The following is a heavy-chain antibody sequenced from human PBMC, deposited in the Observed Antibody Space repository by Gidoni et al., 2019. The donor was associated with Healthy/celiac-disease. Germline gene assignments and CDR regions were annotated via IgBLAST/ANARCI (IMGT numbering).Heavy chain of an antibody. V-gene: IGHV7-4-1*02. D-gene: IGHD1-7*01. Sequence: QVHLVQSGTELKKPGASVKVSCRAAGYPFTRYAMNWVRQAPGPGLEWMGWTNTNTVNPTYAQGFTGRFVFSLDTSVSTAYLQISSLQAEDTAVYYCARDMAGTPSYYYYGMDVWGQGTTVTVSS. CDR3: ARDMAGTPSYYYYGMDV. CDR2: TNTNTVNP. CDR1: GYPFTRYA. J-gene: IGHJ6*02.